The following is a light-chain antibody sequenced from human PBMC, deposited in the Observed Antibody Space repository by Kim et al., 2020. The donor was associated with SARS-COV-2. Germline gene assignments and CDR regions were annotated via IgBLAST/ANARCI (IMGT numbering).Light chain of an antibody. Sequence: APVGDTVTISCQASQSISNDLNCYQQKPGKAPQLPITDASNLETGVPSRFSGSGSGTDYTLTISSLQPEDISTFYCQQYDNLPITFGQGTRLEIK. CDR1: QSISND. J-gene: IGKJ5*01. CDR3: QQYDNLPIT. CDR2: DAS. V-gene: IGKV1-33*01.